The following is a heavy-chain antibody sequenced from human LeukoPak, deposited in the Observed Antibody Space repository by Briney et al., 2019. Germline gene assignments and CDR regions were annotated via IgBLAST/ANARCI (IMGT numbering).Heavy chain of an antibody. Sequence: SQTLSLTCTVSGGSISSGDYYWSGIRQPPGKGLEWIGYIYYSGSTYYNPSLKSRVTISVDTSKNQFSLKLSSVTAADTAVYYCARDMRYCSGGSCHDFDYWGQGTLVTVSS. D-gene: IGHD2-15*01. J-gene: IGHJ4*02. CDR2: IYYSGST. CDR3: ARDMRYCSGGSCHDFDY. CDR1: GGSISSGDYY. V-gene: IGHV4-30-4*01.